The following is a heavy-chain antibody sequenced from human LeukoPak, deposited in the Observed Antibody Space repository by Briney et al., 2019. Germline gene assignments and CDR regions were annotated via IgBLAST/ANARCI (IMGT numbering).Heavy chain of an antibody. J-gene: IGHJ4*02. V-gene: IGHV1-18*04. CDR3: ARDRGIAAAGTRGDY. D-gene: IGHD6-13*01. CDR2: ISAYNGNT. CDR1: GYTFTGYY. Sequence: ASVKVSCKASGYTFTGYYMNWVRQAPGQGLEWMGWISAYNGNTNYAQKLQGRVTMTTDTSTSTAYMELRSLRSDDTAVYYCARDRGIAAAGTRGDYWGQGTLVTVSS.